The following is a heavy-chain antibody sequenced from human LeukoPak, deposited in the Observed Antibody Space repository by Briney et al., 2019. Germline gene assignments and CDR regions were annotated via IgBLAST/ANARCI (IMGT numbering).Heavy chain of an antibody. Sequence: GRSLRLSCAASGFTFSSYGMHRVRQAPGKGLEWVAVISYDGSNKYYADSVKGRFTISRDNSKNTLYLQMNSLRAEDTAVYYCAKDWDIVVVVAATLIDYWGQGTLVTVSS. CDR2: ISYDGSNK. J-gene: IGHJ4*02. CDR1: GFTFSSYG. D-gene: IGHD2-15*01. CDR3: AKDWDIVVVVAATLIDY. V-gene: IGHV3-30*18.